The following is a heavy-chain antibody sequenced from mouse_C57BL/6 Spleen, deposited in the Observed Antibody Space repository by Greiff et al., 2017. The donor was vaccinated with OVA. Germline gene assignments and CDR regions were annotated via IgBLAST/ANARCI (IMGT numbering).Heavy chain of an antibody. V-gene: IGHV1-52*01. CDR3: ARAKFYYGSSYWYFDV. Sequence: QVQLQQPGAELVRPGSSVKLSCKASGYTFTSYWMHWVKQRPIQGLEWIGNIDPSDSETHYNQKFKDKATLTVDKSSSTAYMQLSSLTSEDSAVYYCARAKFYYGSSYWYFDVGGTGTTVTVSS. D-gene: IGHD1-1*01. CDR1: GYTFTSYW. J-gene: IGHJ1*03. CDR2: IDPSDSET.